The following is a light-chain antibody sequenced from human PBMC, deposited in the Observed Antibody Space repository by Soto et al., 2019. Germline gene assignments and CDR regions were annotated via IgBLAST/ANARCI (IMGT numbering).Light chain of an antibody. CDR2: GAS. CDR1: QSVSSY. Sequence: EIVLTQSPATLSLSPGERATLSCRASQSVSSYLAWYQQKPGQAPRLLIYGASGRATGIPARFSGSGSGTDFTLTISSLEPEDFAVYYCQHRSNLPLTWTFGQGTKVEIK. J-gene: IGKJ1*01. CDR3: QHRSNLPLTWT. V-gene: IGKV3-11*01.